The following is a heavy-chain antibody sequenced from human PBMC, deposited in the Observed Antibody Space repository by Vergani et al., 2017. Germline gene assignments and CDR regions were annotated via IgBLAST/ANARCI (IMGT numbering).Heavy chain of an antibody. J-gene: IGHJ4*02. Sequence: QVQLVQSGAEVKKPGSSVKVSCKASGGTFSSYTINWVRQAPGQGLEWMGRIIPILGIANYAQKFQGRVTMTRDTSTSTVYMELSSLRSEDTAVYYCTRGWYYDSIAYWAYWGQGTLVTVSS. CDR3: TRGWYYDSIAYWAY. CDR1: GGTFSSYT. V-gene: IGHV1-69*02. D-gene: IGHD3-22*01. CDR2: IIPILGIA.